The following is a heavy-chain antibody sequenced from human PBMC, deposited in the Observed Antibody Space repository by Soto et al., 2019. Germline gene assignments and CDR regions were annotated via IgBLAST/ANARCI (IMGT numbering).Heavy chain of an antibody. Sequence: SETLSLTCTVSGGSISSYYWSWIRQPPGKGLEWIGNIYYSGTTTYNPSLKSRVTISVDTSKNQFFLELSPVTAADTAVYYCVRGSRSSWDHLYFDVCGRGTLVTV. CDR1: GGSISSYY. J-gene: IGHJ2*01. CDR2: IYYSGTT. V-gene: IGHV4-59*01. CDR3: VRGSRSSWDHLYFDV. D-gene: IGHD1-26*01.